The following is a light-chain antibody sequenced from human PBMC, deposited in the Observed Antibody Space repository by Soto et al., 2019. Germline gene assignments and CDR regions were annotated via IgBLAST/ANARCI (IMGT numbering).Light chain of an antibody. CDR3: RSLTSISTVI. V-gene: IGLV2-14*01. Sequence: QSALTQPASVSGSPGQSITISCTGTSSDIGYYNYVSWYQHHPGRAPKLLIYEVNKRPSGASNRFSGSRSDTTASLTISGLQADDEATYYCRSLTSISTVIFGGGTKLTVL. J-gene: IGLJ2*01. CDR2: EVN. CDR1: SSDIGYYNY.